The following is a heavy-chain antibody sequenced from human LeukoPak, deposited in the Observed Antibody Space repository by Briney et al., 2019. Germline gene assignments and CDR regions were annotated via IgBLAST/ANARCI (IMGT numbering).Heavy chain of an antibody. D-gene: IGHD3-3*01. V-gene: IGHV3-7*01. CDR2: IKQDGSEK. Sequence: QSGGSLRLSCAASGLTFSSYWMSWVRQAPGKGLEWVANIKQDGSEKYYVDSVKGRFTISRDNAKNSLYLQMNSLRAEDTAVYYCARDRSDYFDYWGQGTLVTVSS. CDR3: ARDRSDYFDY. J-gene: IGHJ4*02. CDR1: GLTFSSYW.